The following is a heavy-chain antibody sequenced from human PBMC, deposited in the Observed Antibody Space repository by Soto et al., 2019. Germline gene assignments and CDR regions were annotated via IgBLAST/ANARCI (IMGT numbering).Heavy chain of an antibody. Sequence: QVQLVQSVAEEKNPGASMKVSCKASGYTFTSDVIHWVRQAPGQRLEWMGWIFPDSGNTKSSQRFQARVSITRDISASTAYMELRTLTFEDTAVYFCARDGVRDGYKYALDYWGQGTLLSVSS. CDR2: IFPDSGNT. J-gene: IGHJ4*02. V-gene: IGHV1-3*05. CDR1: GYTFTSDV. CDR3: ARDGVRDGYKYALDY. D-gene: IGHD5-12*01.